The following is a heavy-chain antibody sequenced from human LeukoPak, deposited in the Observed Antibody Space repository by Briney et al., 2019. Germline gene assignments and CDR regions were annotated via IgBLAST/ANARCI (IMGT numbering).Heavy chain of an antibody. CDR2: IWYDGSNK. D-gene: IGHD2-2*01. J-gene: IGHJ6*04. CDR1: GFTFSSYG. V-gene: IGHV3-33*01. Sequence: PGGSLRLSCAASGFTFSSYGMHWVRQAPGKGLEWVAVIWYDGSNKYYADSVKGRFTISRDNSKNTLYLQMNSLRAEDTAVYYCAREGRVVPAAMRDYYYGMDVWGKGTTVTVSS. CDR3: AREGRVVPAAMRDYYYGMDV.